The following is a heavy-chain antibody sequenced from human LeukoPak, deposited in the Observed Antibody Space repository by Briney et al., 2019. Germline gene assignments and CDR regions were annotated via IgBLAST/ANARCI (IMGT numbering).Heavy chain of an antibody. CDR3: ARGGSYLSAFDI. D-gene: IGHD1-26*01. CDR1: EFSVGSNY. Sequence: GGSVRLSCAASEFSVGSNYMTWVRQAPGKGLEWVSLIYSGGSTYYADSVKGRFTISRDYSKNTLYLQMNSLRAEDTAVYYCARGGSYLSAFDIWGQGTMVTVSS. J-gene: IGHJ3*02. V-gene: IGHV3-66*01. CDR2: IYSGGST.